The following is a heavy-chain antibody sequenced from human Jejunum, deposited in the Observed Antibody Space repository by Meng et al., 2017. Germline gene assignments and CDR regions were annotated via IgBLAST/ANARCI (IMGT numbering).Heavy chain of an antibody. V-gene: IGHV4-61*01. CDR1: GVSVTSGHYY. D-gene: IGHD3-16*01. Sequence: DPGPGQVRTSAPPSPPCPVPGVSVTSGHYYWSWVRQPPGQGLEWIGHVFYTGSTNYSPSFKSRVTISVHTSMNQFSLKLNSVTAADTAVYYCARGGWDFEYWGQGILVTVSS. CDR3: ARGGWDFEY. J-gene: IGHJ4*02. CDR2: VFYTGST.